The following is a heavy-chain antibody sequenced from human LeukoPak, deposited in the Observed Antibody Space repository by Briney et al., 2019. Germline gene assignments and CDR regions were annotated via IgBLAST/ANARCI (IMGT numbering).Heavy chain of an antibody. CDR1: GFTFSSKT. V-gene: IGHV3-30*04. Sequence: GGSLRLSCAASGFTFSSKTMHWVRQAPGKGLEWVAVISYDGSNKYYADSVKGRFTISRDNAKNSLYLQMNSLRAEDTAVYYCARELLPDHDAFDIWGQGTTVTVSS. CDR3: ARELLPDHDAFDI. J-gene: IGHJ3*02. CDR2: ISYDGSNK. D-gene: IGHD2-15*01.